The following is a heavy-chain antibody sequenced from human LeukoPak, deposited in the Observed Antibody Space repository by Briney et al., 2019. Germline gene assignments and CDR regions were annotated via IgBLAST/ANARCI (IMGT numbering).Heavy chain of an antibody. Sequence: GGSLRLSCAASGFTFTSYGMHWVRQAPGRGLEWVAVIWYGGSNKYYADSVKGRFTISRDNSKNTLYLQMNILGAEDPAVYYCARVAIVGATYWGQGTLVTVSS. D-gene: IGHD1-26*01. CDR2: IWYGGSNK. J-gene: IGHJ4*02. CDR1: GFTFTSYG. V-gene: IGHV3-33*08. CDR3: ARVAIVGATY.